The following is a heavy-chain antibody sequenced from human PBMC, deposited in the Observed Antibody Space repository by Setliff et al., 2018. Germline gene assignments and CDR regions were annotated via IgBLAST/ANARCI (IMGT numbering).Heavy chain of an antibody. CDR3: AKDRLYRIFDY. CDR2: ISFSSSTI. D-gene: IGHD3-16*02. J-gene: IGHJ4*02. Sequence: GGSLRLSCAASGFTFSTYNMNWVRQAPGKGLEWVSYISFSSSTIYYADSVKGRFTISRDNSKSTLYLQMNSLRAEDAAVYYCAKDRLYRIFDYWGQGTLVTVSS. V-gene: IGHV3-48*01. CDR1: GFTFSTYN.